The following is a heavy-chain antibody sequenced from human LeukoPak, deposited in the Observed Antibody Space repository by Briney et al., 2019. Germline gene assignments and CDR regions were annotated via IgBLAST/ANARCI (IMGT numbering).Heavy chain of an antibody. D-gene: IGHD3-9*01. CDR2: IRSSGSTI. V-gene: IGHV3-11*01. CDR1: GLTFSDYY. J-gene: IGHJ4*02. Sequence: GGSLRLSCAASGLTFSDYYMSWIRQAPGKGLEWVSYIRSSGSTIYYADSVKGRFTISRDNAKNSLYLQMNSLRAEDTAVYYCARFEYFDWLLLDYWGQGTLVTVSS. CDR3: ARFEYFDWLLLDY.